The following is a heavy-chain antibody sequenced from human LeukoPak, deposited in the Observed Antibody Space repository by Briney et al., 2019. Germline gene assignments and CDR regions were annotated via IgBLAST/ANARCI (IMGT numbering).Heavy chain of an antibody. D-gene: IGHD6-19*01. J-gene: IGHJ5*02. CDR3: ARDGSGWSGWFDP. CDR2: IYYSGST. V-gene: IGHV4-59*01. Sequence: SETLSLTCTVSGGSINSYYWSWIRQSPGKGLEWIGYIYYSGSTNYNPPLKSRVTISVDTSKNQFSLKLTSVTAADTAVYYCARDGSGWSGWFDPWGQGTPVTVSS. CDR1: GGSINSYY.